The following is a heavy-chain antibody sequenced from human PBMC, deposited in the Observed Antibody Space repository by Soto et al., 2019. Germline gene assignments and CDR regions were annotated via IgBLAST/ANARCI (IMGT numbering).Heavy chain of an antibody. CDR3: TRDIGGSGSY. Sequence: EVQLVESGGGLVQPGGSLRLPCAASGFTFRSYWMHWVRQAPGMGLVWVSRINEDGSHINYADSVKGRFTISRDNAKNTLYLQMDSLRAEDTAVYYCTRDIGGSGSYWGQGTLVTVSS. J-gene: IGHJ4*02. CDR1: GFTFRSYW. CDR2: INEDGSHI. D-gene: IGHD3-10*01. V-gene: IGHV3-74*01.